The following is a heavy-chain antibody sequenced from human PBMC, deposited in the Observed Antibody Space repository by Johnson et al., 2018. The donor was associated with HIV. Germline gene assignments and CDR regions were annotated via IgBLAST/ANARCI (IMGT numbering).Heavy chain of an antibody. D-gene: IGHD5-12*01. CDR3: ARDGRGLDAFDI. V-gene: IGHV3-9*01. J-gene: IGHJ3*02. CDR2: TSWNSGSI. CDR1: GFTFSSYA. Sequence: VQLVESGGGVVQPGRSLRLSCAASGFTFSSYAMHWVRQAPGKGLEWVSGTSWNSGSIRYADSVKGRFTISRDTAKNSLYLQMNSLRDVDTAVYYCARDGRGLDAFDIWGQGTMVTVSS.